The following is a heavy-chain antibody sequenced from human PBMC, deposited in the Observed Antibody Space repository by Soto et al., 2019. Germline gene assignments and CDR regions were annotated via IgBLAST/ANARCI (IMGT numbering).Heavy chain of an antibody. CDR2: ISYDGSNK. CDR1: GFTFSSYA. D-gene: IGHD6-19*01. J-gene: IGHJ5*02. Sequence: QVQLVESGGGVVQPGRSLRLSCAASGFTFSSYAMHWVRQAPGKGLEWVAVISYDGSNKYYADSVKGRFTISRDNSKNTLDLQMNSLRAEDTAVYYCARATYGYSSGWYNLWGRTESNWFDPWGQGTLVTVSS. V-gene: IGHV3-30-3*01. CDR3: ARATYGYSSGWYNLWGRTESNWFDP.